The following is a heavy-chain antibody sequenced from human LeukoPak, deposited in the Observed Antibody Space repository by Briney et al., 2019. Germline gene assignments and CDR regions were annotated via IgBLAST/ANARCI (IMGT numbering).Heavy chain of an antibody. CDR2: ITSSSSAK. J-gene: IGHJ4*02. CDR1: GFTFSTYS. CDR3: TRDQEGSDY. Sequence: GGSLRLSCVASGFTFSTYSMNWVRQAPGKGLEWVSYITSSSSAKYYADSVKVRFTISRDNAENSLYLQMNSLRAEDTAVYYCTRDQEGSDYWGQGTLVTVSS. V-gene: IGHV3-48*01.